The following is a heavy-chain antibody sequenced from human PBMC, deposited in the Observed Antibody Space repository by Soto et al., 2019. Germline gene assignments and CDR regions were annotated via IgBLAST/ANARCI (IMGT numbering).Heavy chain of an antibody. CDR1: GFTFSSYG. Sequence: GGSLRLSCAASGFTFSSYGMHWVRQAPGKGLEWVAVISYDGSNKYYADSVKGRFTISRDNSKNTLYLQMNSLRAEDTAVYYCAKLNFWSGSHYYGMDVWGQGTTVTVSS. CDR2: ISYDGSNK. CDR3: AKLNFWSGSHYYGMDV. D-gene: IGHD3-3*01. V-gene: IGHV3-30*18. J-gene: IGHJ6*02.